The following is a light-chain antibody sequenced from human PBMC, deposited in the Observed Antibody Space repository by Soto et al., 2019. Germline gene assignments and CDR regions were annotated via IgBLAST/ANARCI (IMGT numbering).Light chain of an antibody. Sequence: DIQMTQSPPSLSASVGDQVTITCQASHDIGNSLNWYQDKPGQPPKLVIYDAYNLETGVPSTFTGNGYGTEFTFTISSLRPEDIATDDCQKSDHLPLFGPGTKVDIK. CDR2: DAY. CDR1: HDIGNS. CDR3: QKSDHLPL. J-gene: IGKJ3*01. V-gene: IGKV1-33*01.